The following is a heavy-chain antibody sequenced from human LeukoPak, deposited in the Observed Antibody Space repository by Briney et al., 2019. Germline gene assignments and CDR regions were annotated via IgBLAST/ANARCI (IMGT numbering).Heavy chain of an antibody. Sequence: PSETLSLTCTVSGGSISSYYWSWIRQPPGKGLEWIGYIYYSGSTNYNPSLKSRVSISIDTSKNQFSLKLSSVTAADTAVYYCARGFGAMGLDYWGQGTLVTVSS. CDR3: ARGFGAMGLDY. CDR2: IYYSGST. CDR1: GGSISSYY. V-gene: IGHV4-59*01. D-gene: IGHD3-16*01. J-gene: IGHJ4*02.